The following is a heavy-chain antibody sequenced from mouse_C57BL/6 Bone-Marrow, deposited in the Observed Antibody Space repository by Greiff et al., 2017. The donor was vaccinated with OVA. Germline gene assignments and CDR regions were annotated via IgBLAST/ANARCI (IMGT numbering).Heavy chain of an antibody. J-gene: IGHJ2*01. Sequence: QVQLQQSGPELVKPGASVKISCKASGYAFSSSWMNWVKQRPGKGLEWIGRIYPGDGDTNYNGKFKGKATLTADKSSSTAYMQLSSLTSEDSAVYFCARTGRVDYWGQGTTLTVSS. CDR1: GYAFSSSW. CDR3: ARTGRVDY. V-gene: IGHV1-82*01. CDR2: IYPGDGDT. D-gene: IGHD4-1*01.